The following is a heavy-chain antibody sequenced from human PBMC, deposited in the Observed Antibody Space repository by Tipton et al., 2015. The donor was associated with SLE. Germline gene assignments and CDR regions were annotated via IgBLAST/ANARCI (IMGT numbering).Heavy chain of an antibody. J-gene: IGHJ4*02. D-gene: IGHD3-10*01. CDR3: ASGTDLNY. CDR2: MNPKNGQT. Sequence: QLVQSGAEVKKPGASVKVSCKSSGGTFSNFDINWVRQAAGQGLEWLAWMNPKNGQTGYAQKFEGRVTVTSDTSTSTTYVELRGLRSDDTAVYYCASGTDLNYWGQGTLVSVSS. V-gene: IGHV1-8*02. CDR1: GGTFSNFD.